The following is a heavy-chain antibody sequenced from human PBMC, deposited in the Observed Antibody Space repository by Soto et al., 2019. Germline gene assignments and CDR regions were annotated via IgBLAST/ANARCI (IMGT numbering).Heavy chain of an antibody. D-gene: IGHD5-12*01. J-gene: IGHJ2*01. CDR3: ARDVNGYNSRLFGYIDL. CDR2: ISAYNGIT. CDR1: GYTFNIYA. V-gene: IGHV1-18*01. Sequence: QGQLVQSRAEVKKPGASVKVACKASGYTFNIYAITWMRQAPGQGLEWMGWISAYNGITKYAQKFQGRVTMTTDTSTSTAYMELRSLRSDDTAVYFCARDVNGYNSRLFGYIDLWGRGTLVSVSS.